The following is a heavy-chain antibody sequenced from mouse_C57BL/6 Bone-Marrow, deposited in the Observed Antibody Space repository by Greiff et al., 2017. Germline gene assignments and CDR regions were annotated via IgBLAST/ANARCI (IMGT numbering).Heavy chain of an antibody. V-gene: IGHV5-16*01. CDR3: ARGYYGSRMYFDV. J-gene: IGHJ1*03. Sequence: EVKLMESEGGLVQPGSSMKLSCTASGFTFSDYYMAWVRQVPEKGLEWVANINYDGSSTYYLDSLKSRFIISRDNAKNILYLQMSSLKSEDTATYYCARGYYGSRMYFDVWGTGTTVTVSS. CDR2: INYDGSST. CDR1: GFTFSDYY. D-gene: IGHD1-1*01.